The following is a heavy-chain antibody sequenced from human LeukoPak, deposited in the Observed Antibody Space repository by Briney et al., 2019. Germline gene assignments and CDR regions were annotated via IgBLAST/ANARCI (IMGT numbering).Heavy chain of an antibody. Sequence: GGSLRLSCTASGFTFSSYAMTRVRQAPGKGLECVSVISGIGTTTYYADSVKGRSTISRDNSKNTLFLQMNSLRVEDTATYYCTKKRTTSVTDWFDPWGQGPWSPSPQ. V-gene: IGHV3-23*01. CDR2: ISGIGTTT. CDR3: TKKRTTSVTDWFDP. J-gene: IGHJ5*02. D-gene: IGHD4-17*01. CDR1: GFTFSSYA.